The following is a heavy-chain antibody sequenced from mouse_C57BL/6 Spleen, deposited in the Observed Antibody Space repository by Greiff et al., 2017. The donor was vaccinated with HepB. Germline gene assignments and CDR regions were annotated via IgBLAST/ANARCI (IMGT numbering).Heavy chain of an antibody. CDR2: INPSTGGT. J-gene: IGHJ2*01. Sequence: EVKLQQSGPELVKPGASVKISCKASGYSFTGYYMNWVKQSPEKSLEWIGEINPSTGGTTYNQKFKAKATLTVDKSSSTAYMQLKSLTSEDSAVYYCARRDWDLYYFDYWGQGTTLTVSS. D-gene: IGHD4-1*01. CDR1: GYSFTGYY. CDR3: ARRDWDLYYFDY. V-gene: IGHV1-42*01.